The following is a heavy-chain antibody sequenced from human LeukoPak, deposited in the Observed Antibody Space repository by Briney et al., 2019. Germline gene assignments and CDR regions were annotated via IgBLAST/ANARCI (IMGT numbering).Heavy chain of an antibody. CDR2: MNPNSGNT. J-gene: IGHJ3*02. CDR3: ARASRKVMTTVTTFLRSCAFDI. D-gene: IGHD4-17*01. CDR1: GYTFTSYD. V-gene: IGHV1-8*01. Sequence: ASVKVSCKASGYTFTSYDINWVRQATGQGLEWMGWMNPNSGNTGYAQKFQGRVTITRNTSISTAYMELSSLRSEDTAVYYCARASRKVMTTVTTFLRSCAFDIWGQGTMVTVSS.